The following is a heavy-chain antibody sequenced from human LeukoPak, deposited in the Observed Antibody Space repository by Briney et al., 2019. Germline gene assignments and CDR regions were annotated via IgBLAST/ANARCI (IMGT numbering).Heavy chain of an antibody. Sequence: GASVKVSCKASGYTFTGYYMHWVRQAPGQGLEWMGWISAYNGNTNYAQKLQGRVTMTTDTSTSTAYMELRSLRSDDTAVYYCARASVAGTSPFDYWGQGTLVTVSS. D-gene: IGHD6-19*01. V-gene: IGHV1-18*04. CDR2: ISAYNGNT. J-gene: IGHJ4*02. CDR1: GYTFTGYY. CDR3: ARASVAGTSPFDY.